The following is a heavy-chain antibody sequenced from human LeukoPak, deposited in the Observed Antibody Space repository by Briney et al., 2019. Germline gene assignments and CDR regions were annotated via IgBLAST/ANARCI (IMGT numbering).Heavy chain of an antibody. CDR1: GFSFSTYA. J-gene: IGHJ4*02. V-gene: IGHV3-30*07. CDR2: ISKDGSSK. Sequence: GGSLRLSCAASGFSFSTYAMHWVRQAPGKGPDWVGVISKDGSSKDYAESVKGRFTISRDNSKNTLYLQMNSLRAEDTAVYYCARVGYYYDSSGYYSFDYWGQGTLVTVSS. D-gene: IGHD3-22*01. CDR3: ARVGYYYDSSGYYSFDY.